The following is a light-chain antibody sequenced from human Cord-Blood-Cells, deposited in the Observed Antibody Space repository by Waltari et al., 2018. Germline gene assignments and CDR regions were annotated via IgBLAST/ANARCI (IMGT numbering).Light chain of an antibody. V-gene: IGLV2-14*01. CDR1: SSDVGGYNY. J-gene: IGLJ2*01. CDR2: DVS. CDR3: SSYTSSSTGV. Sequence: PASVSGSPGQSITISCTGTSSDVGGYNYVSWYQQHPGKAPKLMIYDVSNRPSGVSNRFSGSKSGNTASLTISGLQAEDEADYYCSSYTSSSTGVFGGGTKLTVL.